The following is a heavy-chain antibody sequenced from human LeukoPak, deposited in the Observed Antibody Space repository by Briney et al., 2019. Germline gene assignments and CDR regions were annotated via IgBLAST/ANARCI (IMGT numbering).Heavy chain of an antibody. CDR2: ISGYNGNT. D-gene: IGHD2-2*01. CDR3: AREDTRRGSRGYFDY. J-gene: IGHJ4*02. V-gene: IGHV1-18*01. Sequence: ASVRVSCKASGYTFTSYGISWVRQAPGQGLEWMGWISGYNGNTNYAQKLHARVTMTTDTSTSTAYMELRSLRSDDTAVYYCAREDTRRGSRGYFDYWGQGTLVTVSS. CDR1: GYTFTSYG.